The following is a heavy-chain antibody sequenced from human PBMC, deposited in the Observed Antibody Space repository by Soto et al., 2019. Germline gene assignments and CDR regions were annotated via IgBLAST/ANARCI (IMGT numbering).Heavy chain of an antibody. V-gene: IGHV3-74*01. J-gene: IGHJ4*02. CDR2: INGDGIST. Sequence: VGSLRLSCAASGFTFGNYWMHWVRQAPGKGLVWVSRINGDGISTYYADSVRGRFLISRDNAKNTLYLQMSNLRAEDTAVYYCAKGRGFDYWGQGTLVTVSS. CDR1: GFTFGNYW. CDR3: AKGRGFDY.